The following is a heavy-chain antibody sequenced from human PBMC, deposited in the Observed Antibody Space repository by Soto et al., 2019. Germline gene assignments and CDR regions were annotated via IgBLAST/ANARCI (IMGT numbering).Heavy chain of an antibody. CDR2: ISAYNGNT. D-gene: IGHD6-6*01. CDR1: GYTFTSYG. V-gene: IGHV1-18*01. Sequence: VASGKVSCKASGYTFTSYGISWVRQAPGQGLEWMGWISAYNGNTNYAQKLQGRVTMTTDTSTSTAYMELRRLRSDDTAVYYCARVGYSSSSSTLYYYYGMDVWGQGTTVTVSS. J-gene: IGHJ6*02. CDR3: ARVGYSSSSSTLYYYYGMDV.